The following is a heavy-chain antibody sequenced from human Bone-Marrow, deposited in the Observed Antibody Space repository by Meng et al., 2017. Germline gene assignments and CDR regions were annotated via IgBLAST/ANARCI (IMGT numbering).Heavy chain of an antibody. Sequence: ASVKVSCKASGYTFITYDLNWVRQATGQGLEWMGWMNPNSGNAGYAQKFQGRVTISRNTSITTAYMELSSLRSEDTAVYYCARGRISMIWGVVITADYYGMDVWGQGTTVTVSS. CDR2: MNPNSGNA. CDR3: ARGRISMIWGVVITADYYGMDV. D-gene: IGHD3-10*01. V-gene: IGHV1-8*03. J-gene: IGHJ6*02. CDR1: GYTFITYD.